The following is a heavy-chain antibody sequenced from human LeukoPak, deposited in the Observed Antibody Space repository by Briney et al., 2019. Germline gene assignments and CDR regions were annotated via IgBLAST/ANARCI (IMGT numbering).Heavy chain of an antibody. CDR2: ISSSSSYI. D-gene: IGHD6-19*01. J-gene: IGHJ4*02. CDR1: GFTFSSYS. V-gene: IGHV3-21*01. Sequence: GGSLRLSCAASGFTFSSYSMKWARQAPGKGLEWVSSISSSSSYIYYAYSVKGRFTISRDNAKNSLYLQMNSLRAEDTAVYYCARDSLGSMAVAGTMVFSYWGQGTLVTVSS. CDR3: ARDSLGSMAVAGTMVFSY.